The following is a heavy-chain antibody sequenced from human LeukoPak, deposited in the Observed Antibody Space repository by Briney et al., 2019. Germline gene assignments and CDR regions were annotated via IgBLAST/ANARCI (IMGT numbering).Heavy chain of an antibody. CDR2: ISHIGST. J-gene: IGHJ4*02. D-gene: IGHD3-10*01. V-gene: IGHV4-34*01. CDR3: ARAVLWGLYGSGCWLY. CDR1: GGSLTGYY. Sequence: SETLSLTCGVYGGSLTGYYWSWIRQAPGKGLEWIGDISHIGSTNYNPSLESRVIISVDTSNNQFSLKLSSVTAADTAVYYCARAVLWGLYGSGCWLYWGQGTLVSVSS.